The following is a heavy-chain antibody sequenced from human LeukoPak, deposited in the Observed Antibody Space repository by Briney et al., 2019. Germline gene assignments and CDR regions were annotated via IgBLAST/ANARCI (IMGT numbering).Heavy chain of an antibody. J-gene: IGHJ4*02. CDR1: GYTFTGYY. Sequence: GASVKLSCKASGYTFTGYYMHWVRQSAGHGRKGMGWINPNSGGTNYAQKCPARVTMTRDTSITTANTARSRVRSDATAVSCCWRPHIVARDFDYWGQGTLVSVSS. V-gene: IGHV1-2*02. CDR3: WRPHIVARDFDY. D-gene: IGHD5-12*01. CDR2: INPNSGGT.